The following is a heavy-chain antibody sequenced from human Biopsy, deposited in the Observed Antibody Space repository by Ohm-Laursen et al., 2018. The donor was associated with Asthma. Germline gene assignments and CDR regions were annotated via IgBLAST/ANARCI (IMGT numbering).Heavy chain of an antibody. Sequence: TLSLTCTVSGDSSNSGGYSWTWIRQLPGKGLEWIGHISYTGTTYYNPSLKSRISMTVDTSKIQFSLKLSSVTAADTAIYYCARERMFFYDSSGYGAFDIWGQGTLVTVSS. CDR3: ARERMFFYDSSGYGAFDI. CDR1: GDSSNSGGYS. J-gene: IGHJ3*02. D-gene: IGHD3-22*01. V-gene: IGHV4-31*03. CDR2: ISYTGTT.